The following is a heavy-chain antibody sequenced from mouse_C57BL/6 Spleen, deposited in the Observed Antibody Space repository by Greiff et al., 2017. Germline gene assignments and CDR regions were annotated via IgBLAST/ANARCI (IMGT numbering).Heavy chain of an antibody. CDR3: ARPIYYYGSSYFDY. CDR2: ISSGGSYT. V-gene: IGHV5-6*01. Sequence: EVQRVESGGDLVKPGGSLKLSCAASGFTFSSYGMSWVRQTPDKRLEWVATISSGGSYTYSPDSVKGRFTISRDNAKNTLYLQMSSLKSEDTAMYYCARPIYYYGSSYFDYWGQGTTLTVSS. D-gene: IGHD1-1*01. J-gene: IGHJ2*01. CDR1: GFTFSSYG.